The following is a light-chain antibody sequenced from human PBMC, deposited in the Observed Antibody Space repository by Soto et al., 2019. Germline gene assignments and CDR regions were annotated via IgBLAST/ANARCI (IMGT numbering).Light chain of an antibody. CDR3: QQYNSYPWT. Sequence: DIQMTHSPSTLSASVGDRVTITCRASQSISSWLAWYQQKPGKAPKLLIYKASNLESGVPSRFSGSGSGTEFTLTISSLQPADFATYYCQQYNSYPWTFGQGTKVEIK. CDR1: QSISSW. CDR2: KAS. J-gene: IGKJ1*01. V-gene: IGKV1-5*03.